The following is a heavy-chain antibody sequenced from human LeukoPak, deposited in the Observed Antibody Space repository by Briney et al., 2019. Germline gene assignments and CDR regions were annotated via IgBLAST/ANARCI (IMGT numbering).Heavy chain of an antibody. CDR3: ARGVGSAGLIFDS. J-gene: IGHJ4*02. CDR1: GDTFSSYY. CDR2: IYYSGST. V-gene: IGHV4-59*01. Sequence: SETLSLTCTVSGDTFSSYYWSCLRQPPGKGLEWIGYIYYSGSTNHNPSLKSRVTISVDRTKKQFSLKLSSVTAADTAVYYCARGVGSAGLIFDSWGQGTLVTVSS. D-gene: IGHD6-19*01.